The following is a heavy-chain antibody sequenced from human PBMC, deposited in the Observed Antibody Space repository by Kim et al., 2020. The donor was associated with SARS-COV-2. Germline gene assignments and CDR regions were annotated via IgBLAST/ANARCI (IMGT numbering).Heavy chain of an antibody. J-gene: IGHJ4*02. CDR2: ISYDGSNK. V-gene: IGHV3-30-3*01. CDR3: ARSYSGSYYSRFDY. CDR1: GFTFSSYA. Sequence: GGSLRLSCAASGFTFSSYAMHWVRQAPGKGLEWVAVISYDGSNKYYADSVKGRFTISRDNSKNTLYLQMNSLTAEDTAVYYCARSYSGSYYSRFDYWGQGTLVTVSS. D-gene: IGHD1-26*01.